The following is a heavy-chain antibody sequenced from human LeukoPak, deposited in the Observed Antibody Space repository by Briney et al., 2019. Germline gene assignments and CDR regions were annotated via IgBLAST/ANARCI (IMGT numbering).Heavy chain of an antibody. CDR2: IKQDGSEK. V-gene: IGHV3-7*01. Sequence: GGSLRLSCAASGFTFSSYWMSWVRQAPGKGLEWVANIKQDGSEKYYVDSVKGRFTISRDNAKNSLYLQMNSLRAEDTAVYYCARDSPQRCLLFSSDYFDYWGQGTLVTVSS. CDR3: ARDSPQRCLLFSSDYFDY. J-gene: IGHJ4*02. CDR1: GFTFSSYW. D-gene: IGHD3-3*01.